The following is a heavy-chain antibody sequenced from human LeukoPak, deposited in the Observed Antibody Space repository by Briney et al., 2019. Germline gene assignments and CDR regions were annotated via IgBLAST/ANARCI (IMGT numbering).Heavy chain of an antibody. Sequence: GGSLRLSCAASGFNVSDNYMNWVRQAPGKGLEWVSGRNSGSIGYADSVKGRFTISRDNAKNSLYLQMNSLRTEDTAFYYCTKDVFDFGGYSYLWGRGTLVTVSS. CDR2: RNSGSI. J-gene: IGHJ2*01. CDR1: GFNVSDNY. CDR3: TKDVFDFGGYSYL. D-gene: IGHD3-16*01. V-gene: IGHV3-9*01.